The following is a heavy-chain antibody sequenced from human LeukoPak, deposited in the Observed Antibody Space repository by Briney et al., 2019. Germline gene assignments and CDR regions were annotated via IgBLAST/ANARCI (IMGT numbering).Heavy chain of an antibody. J-gene: IGHJ4*02. CDR3: AKTDYYYDSSGYYDY. V-gene: IGHV3-23*01. CDR1: GFTFSSYA. D-gene: IGHD3-22*01. Sequence: GGSLRLSCAASGFTFSSYAMSWVRRAPGKGLEWVSAISGSGGSTYYADSVKGRFTISRDNSKNTLYLQMNSLRAEDTAVYYCAKTDYYYDSSGYYDYWGQGTLVTVSS. CDR2: ISGSGGST.